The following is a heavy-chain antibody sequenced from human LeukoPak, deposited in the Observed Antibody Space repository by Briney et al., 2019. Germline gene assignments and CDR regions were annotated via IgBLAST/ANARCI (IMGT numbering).Heavy chain of an antibody. D-gene: IGHD3-10*01. Sequence: SETLSLTCTVSGGSISSYYWSWIRQPPGKGLEWIGYIDYSGSTNYNPSLKSRIIISVDTSKSQFSLKLTSVTAADTAVYYCARDSRRELVHGFDIWGQGTMVTVSA. CDR2: IDYSGST. J-gene: IGHJ3*02. CDR1: GGSISSYY. CDR3: ARDSRRELVHGFDI. V-gene: IGHV4-59*01.